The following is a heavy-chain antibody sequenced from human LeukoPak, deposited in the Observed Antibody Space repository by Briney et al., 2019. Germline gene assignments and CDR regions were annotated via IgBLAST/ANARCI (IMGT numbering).Heavy chain of an antibody. CDR3: AREPRPMVRENNYYYYYGMDV. J-gene: IGHJ6*02. Sequence: ASVKVSCKASGGTFSGYAISWVRQAPGQGLEWMGGIIPIFGTANYAQKFQGRVTVTADESTSTAYMELSSLRSEDTAVYYCAREPRPMVRENNYYYYYGMDVWGQGTTVTVSS. V-gene: IGHV1-69*13. D-gene: IGHD3-10*01. CDR1: GGTFSGYA. CDR2: IIPIFGTA.